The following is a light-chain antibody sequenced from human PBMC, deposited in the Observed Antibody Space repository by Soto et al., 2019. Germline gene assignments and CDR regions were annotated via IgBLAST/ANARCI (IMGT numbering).Light chain of an antibody. CDR2: AAA. V-gene: IGKV1-12*02. J-gene: IGKJ3*01. CDR3: QQGNSFPLT. CDR1: QDIGSR. Sequence: DIQMTQSPSALSASVGDRVNISCRASQDIGSRLAWYQQKPGKAPKILIYAAASLHSGAPSRFSATFSSTYFTLTINGLPPEDLATYFCQQGNSFPLTFGPGTTVDL.